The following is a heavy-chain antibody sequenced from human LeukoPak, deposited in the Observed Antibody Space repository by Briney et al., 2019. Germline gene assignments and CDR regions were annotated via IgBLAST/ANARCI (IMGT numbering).Heavy chain of an antibody. J-gene: IGHJ4*02. V-gene: IGHV4-34*01. CDR3: ARGRLGSGWFETSGYFDY. CDR2: INHSGST. D-gene: IGHD6-19*01. CDR1: GGSFSGYY. Sequence: PSETLSLTCAVYGGSFSGYYWSWIRQPPGKGLEWIGEINHSGSTNYNPSLKSRVTISVDTSKNQFPLKLSSVTAADTAVYYCARGRLGSGWFETSGYFDYWGQGTLVTVSS.